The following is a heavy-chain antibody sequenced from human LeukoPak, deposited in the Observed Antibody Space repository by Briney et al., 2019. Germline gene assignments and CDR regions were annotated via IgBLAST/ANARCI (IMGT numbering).Heavy chain of an antibody. CDR1: GGTFSSYA. J-gene: IGHJ4*02. D-gene: IGHD4-23*01. CDR2: IIPIFGTA. V-gene: IGHV1-69*05. CDR3: ARGHYGGNSIYFDY. Sequence: ASVKVSCKASGGTFSSYAISWVRQAPGQGLEWMGGIIPIFGTANYAQKFQGRVTITTDESTSTAYMELSSLRSEDTAVYYCARGHYGGNSIYFDYWGQGTLVTVSS.